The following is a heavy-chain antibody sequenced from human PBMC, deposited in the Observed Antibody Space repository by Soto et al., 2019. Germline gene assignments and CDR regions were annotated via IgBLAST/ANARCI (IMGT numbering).Heavy chain of an antibody. V-gene: IGHV3-48*02. Sequence: TVGSLRLSCAASGFTFSSFHMNWVRQAPGRGLEWVAYITSSSDTIYYSDSVKGRFTISRDNGKNSLFLQMNSLRDEDTAVYYCARVVVVIPPGYYYAMDVWGQGTTVNVSS. D-gene: IGHD3-22*01. CDR2: ITSSSDTI. CDR3: ARVVVVIPPGYYYAMDV. J-gene: IGHJ6*02. CDR1: GFTFSSFH.